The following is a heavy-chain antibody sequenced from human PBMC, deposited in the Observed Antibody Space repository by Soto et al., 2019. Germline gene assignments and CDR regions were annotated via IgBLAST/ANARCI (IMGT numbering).Heavy chain of an antibody. CDR1: GYTFTSYG. V-gene: IGHV1-18*01. D-gene: IGHD6-6*01. J-gene: IGHJ3*02. CDR3: ARAPLYSTSPKSAFDI. Sequence: QVQLVQSGPEVKKPGASVKVSCKASGYTFTSYGISWVRQAPGQGLEWMGWISTYNGKPNYAQKLQGRVTMTTDTSTSTDYMELRSLRSDDTAVFYCARAPLYSTSPKSAFDIWGQGTVVTVSS. CDR2: ISTYNGKP.